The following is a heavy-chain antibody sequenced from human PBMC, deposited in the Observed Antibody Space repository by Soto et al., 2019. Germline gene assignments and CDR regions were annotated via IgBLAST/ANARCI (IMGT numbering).Heavy chain of an antibody. CDR3: ARGELGLALVSYFDY. D-gene: IGHD1-26*01. V-gene: IGHV4-34*01. Sequence: SETLSLTCAVYGGSFSGYYWSWIRQPPGKGLEWIGEINHSGSTNYNPSLKSRVTISVDTSKNQFSLKLSSVTAADTAVYYCARGELGLALVSYFDYWGQGTLVTVSS. J-gene: IGHJ4*02. CDR1: GGSFSGYY. CDR2: INHSGST.